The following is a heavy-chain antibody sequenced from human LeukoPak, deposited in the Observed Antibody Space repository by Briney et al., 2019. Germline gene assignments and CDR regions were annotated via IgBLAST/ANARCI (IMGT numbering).Heavy chain of an antibody. CDR2: ISSNGGST. V-gene: IGHV3-64*01. J-gene: IGHJ4*02. D-gene: IGHD1-26*01. Sequence: GGSLRLSCAASGSTFSNYAMHWVRQAPGKGLEYVSAISSNGGSTHYANSVKGRFTISRDNSKNTLYLQMGSLRAEDMGVYYCARVGGSFYFDYWGQGTLATVSS. CDR3: ARVGGSFYFDY. CDR1: GSTFSNYA.